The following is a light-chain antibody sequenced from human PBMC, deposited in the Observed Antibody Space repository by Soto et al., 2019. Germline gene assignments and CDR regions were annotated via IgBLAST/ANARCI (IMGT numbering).Light chain of an antibody. CDR2: GAS. CDR1: QTVSSN. V-gene: IGKV3D-15*01. CDR3: QQYINWPLT. J-gene: IGKJ4*01. Sequence: EIVMTQSPATLSVSPGEGATLSCRASQTVSSNFAWYQQKPGQAPRLLIYGASTRATGIPARFSGSGYGTEFTLTISSLQSEDFVVYYCQQYINWPLTFGGGTKVEIK.